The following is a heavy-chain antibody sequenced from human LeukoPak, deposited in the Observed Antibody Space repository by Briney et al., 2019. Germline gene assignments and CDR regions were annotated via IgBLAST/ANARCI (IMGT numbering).Heavy chain of an antibody. V-gene: IGHV4-39*01. CDR2: IYYSGST. Sequence: SETLSLSCTVSGCSISSSSDYWGWLRQPPGKGLGWTRSIYYSGSTYYNPSLKSRVTISVDTSKNQFSLKLSSVTAADTAVYYCARHGDGSGSYYIYWYFDLWGRGTLVTVSS. D-gene: IGHD3-10*01. J-gene: IGHJ2*01. CDR1: GCSISSSSDY. CDR3: ARHGDGSGSYYIYWYFDL.